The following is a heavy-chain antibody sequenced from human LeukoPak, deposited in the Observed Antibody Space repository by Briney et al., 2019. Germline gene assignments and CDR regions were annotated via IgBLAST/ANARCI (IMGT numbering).Heavy chain of an antibody. CDR3: ARGGQQSSWYIRFSYGMDV. CDR1: GYTFTGYY. D-gene: IGHD6-13*01. J-gene: IGHJ6*04. V-gene: IGHV1-2*04. Sequence: ASVKVSCKASGYTFTGYYMHWVRQAPGLGLEWMGWINPNSGGTNYAQKFQGWVTMTRDTSISTAYIELSRLSSDDTAVYYCARGGQQSSWYIRFSYGMDVWGKGTTVTVSS. CDR2: INPNSGGT.